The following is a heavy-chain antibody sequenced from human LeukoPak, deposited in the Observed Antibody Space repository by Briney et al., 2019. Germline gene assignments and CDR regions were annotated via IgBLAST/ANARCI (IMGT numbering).Heavy chain of an antibody. CDR1: GFTFSSYW. J-gene: IGHJ4*02. Sequence: PGGSLRLSCAASGFTFSSYWMSWVRQAPGKGLEWVANIKQDGSEKYYVDSVKGRFTISRDNAKNSLYLQMNSLRADQTSVSYRARDAMRGGDYDYWGQGTLVTVSS. V-gene: IGHV3-7*01. CDR2: IKQDGSEK. CDR3: ARDAMRGGDYDY. D-gene: IGHD3-16*01.